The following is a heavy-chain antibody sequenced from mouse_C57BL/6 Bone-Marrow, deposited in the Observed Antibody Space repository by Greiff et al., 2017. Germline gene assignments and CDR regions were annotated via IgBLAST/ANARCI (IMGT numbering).Heavy chain of an antibody. CDR3: SLYDYDED. CDR1: GFTFSNYW. V-gene: IGHV6-3*01. D-gene: IGHD2-4*01. J-gene: IGHJ3*01. Sequence: DVMLVESGGGLVQPGGSMKLSCVASGFTFSNYWMNWVRQSPEKGLEWVAQIRLKSDNYATHYAESVKGRFTISRDDSKSSVYLQMNNLRAEDTGIYYCSLYDYDEDWGQGTLVTVSA. CDR2: IRLKSDNYAT.